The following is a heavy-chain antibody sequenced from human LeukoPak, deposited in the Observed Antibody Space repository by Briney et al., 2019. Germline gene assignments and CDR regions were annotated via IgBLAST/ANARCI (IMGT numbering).Heavy chain of an antibody. CDR3: ARVRYCSSTSCRNFYYYYGMDV. J-gene: IGHJ6*04. CDR2: IIPIFGTA. Sequence: GASVKVSCKASGGTFSRYAISWERQAPGQGLEWMGGIIPIFGTANYAQKFQGRVTITADKSTSTAYMELSSLRSEDTAVYYCARVRYCSSTSCRNFYYYYGMDVWGKGTTVTVSS. D-gene: IGHD2-2*01. V-gene: IGHV1-69*06. CDR1: GGTFSRYA.